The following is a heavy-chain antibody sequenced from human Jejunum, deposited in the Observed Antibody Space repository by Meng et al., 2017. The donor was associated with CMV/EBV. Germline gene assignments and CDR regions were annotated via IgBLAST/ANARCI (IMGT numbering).Heavy chain of an antibody. CDR2: ISRDGGTT. Sequence: FTFDDYNIHWVRQAPGKGLEWVSLISRDGGTTSYTASVKGRFTVSRDNSKNSVYLQMNSLRTEDTALYYCVKDRLRLLAGWNHFDSWGQGTLVTVSS. CDR1: FTFDDYN. D-gene: IGHD3-3*01. CDR3: VKDRLRLLAGWNHFDS. V-gene: IGHV3-43*01. J-gene: IGHJ4*02.